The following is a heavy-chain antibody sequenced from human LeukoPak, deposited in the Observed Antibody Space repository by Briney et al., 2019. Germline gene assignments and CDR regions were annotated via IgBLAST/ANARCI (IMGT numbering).Heavy chain of an antibody. CDR3: ARLHYYDSSGYYLDY. D-gene: IGHD3-22*01. CDR2: IYPGDSDT. Sequence: GESLQISCKGSGYSFTSYWIGGVRQMPGKGLEGMGIIYPGDSDTRYSPSFQGQVPISADNSISTAYLQWSSLKASDTAMYYCARLHYYDSSGYYLDYWGQGTLVTVSS. J-gene: IGHJ4*02. CDR1: GYSFTSYW. V-gene: IGHV5-51*01.